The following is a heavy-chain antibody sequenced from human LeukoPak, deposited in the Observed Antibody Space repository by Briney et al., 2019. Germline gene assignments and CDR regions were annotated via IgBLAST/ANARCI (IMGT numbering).Heavy chain of an antibody. D-gene: IGHD6-19*01. J-gene: IGHJ6*01. CDR1: AGSIPSLY. CDR2: VHHTGVT. V-gene: IGHV4-59*11. CDR3: VRSATIAVFRYGMDV. Sequence: PSETLSLNCSLSAGSIPSLYWSWLRHPPGKGLEYVGYVHHTGVTNYNPSLRGRVTVSMDASKNQFYLKLNSVTDADTAVYYCVRSATIAVFRYGMDVWGQGTTVGVSS.